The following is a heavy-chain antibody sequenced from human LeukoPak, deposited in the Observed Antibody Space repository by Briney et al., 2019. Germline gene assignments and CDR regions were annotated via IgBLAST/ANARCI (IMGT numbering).Heavy chain of an antibody. J-gene: IGHJ3*02. CDR1: GGTFSSYA. CDR3: ASGDRFLELGDDAFDI. V-gene: IGHV1-69*13. D-gene: IGHD1-7*01. CDR2: IIPIFGTA. Sequence: SVKASCKASGGTFSSYAISWVRQAPGQGLEWMGGIIPIFGTANYAQKFQGRVTITADESTSTAYMELSSLRSEDTAVYYCASGDRFLELGDDAFDIWGQGTMVTVSS.